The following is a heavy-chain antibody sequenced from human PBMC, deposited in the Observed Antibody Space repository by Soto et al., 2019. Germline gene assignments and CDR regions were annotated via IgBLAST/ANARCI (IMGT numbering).Heavy chain of an antibody. Sequence: EVQVVESGGGLVKPGGSLRLSCAASGFTFSSSDMNWVRQAPGKGPEWVSSIDTGTRHVYYADSVRGRFTISRDDAKNSLYLQMNSLRVEDTALYYCARRTVTTYHYFDYWGQGTLVTVSS. CDR3: ARRTVTTYHYFDY. J-gene: IGHJ4*02. V-gene: IGHV3-21*01. CDR2: IDTGTRHV. D-gene: IGHD4-17*01. CDR1: GFTFSSSD.